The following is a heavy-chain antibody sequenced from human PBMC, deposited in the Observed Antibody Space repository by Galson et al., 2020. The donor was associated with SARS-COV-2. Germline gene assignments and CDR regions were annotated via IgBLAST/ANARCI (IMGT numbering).Heavy chain of an antibody. V-gene: IGHV4-59*13. Sequence: ASETLSLTCTVSGGSISSYYWSWIRQPPGKGLEWIGYIYYSGSIHYNSSLKSRVTMLVDMSKNHLSLKLNSVTAADTAVYYCARISSGYYYEWYFDLWGRGTLVTVSS. CDR1: GGSISSYY. CDR2: IYYSGSI. J-gene: IGHJ2*01. CDR3: ARISSGYYYEWYFDL. D-gene: IGHD3-22*01.